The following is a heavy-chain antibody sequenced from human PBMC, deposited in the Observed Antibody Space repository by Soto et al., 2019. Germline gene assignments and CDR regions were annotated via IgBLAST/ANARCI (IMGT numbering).Heavy chain of an antibody. Sequence: PSETLSLTCSVSGDSITSGGYSRSWIRQAPRRGLEWIGYIYHTGSASYSPSLKGRVTISVDKSKNQFSLSLNSVTAADTAIYYCARAHYGPSGYYFDSWGQGSLVTVSS. CDR3: ARAHYGPSGYYFDS. D-gene: IGHD3-22*01. J-gene: IGHJ4*02. CDR1: GDSITSGGYS. CDR2: IYHTGSA. V-gene: IGHV4-30-2*01.